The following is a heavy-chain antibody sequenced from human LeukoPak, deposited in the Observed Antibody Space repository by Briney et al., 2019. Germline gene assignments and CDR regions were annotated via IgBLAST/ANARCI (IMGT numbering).Heavy chain of an antibody. J-gene: IGHJ4*02. V-gene: IGHV3-21*01. CDR2: ISSSSSYI. CDR1: GFTFSSYS. Sequence: GGSLRLSCAASGFTFSSYSTNWVRQAPGKGLEWVSSISSSSSYIYYADSVKGRFTISRDNAKNSLYLQMNSLRAEDTAVYYCASLSSSGWYFDYWGQGTLVTVSP. D-gene: IGHD6-19*01. CDR3: ASLSSSGWYFDY.